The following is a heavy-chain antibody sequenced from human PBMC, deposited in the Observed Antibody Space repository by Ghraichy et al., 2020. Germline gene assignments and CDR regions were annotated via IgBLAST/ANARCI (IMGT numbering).Heavy chain of an antibody. CDR1: GYTFTSYG. Sequence: ASVKVSCKASGYTFTSYGISWVRQAPGQGLEWMGWINTYNDYTNYAQKLQGRVTMTTDTSTTTAYMELRRLRSDDTAVYYCARAMEMMGGPPYGMDVWSQGTTVTVPS. J-gene: IGHJ6*02. V-gene: IGHV1-18*01. CDR2: INTYNDYT. CDR3: ARAMEMMGGPPYGMDV. D-gene: IGHD1-26*01.